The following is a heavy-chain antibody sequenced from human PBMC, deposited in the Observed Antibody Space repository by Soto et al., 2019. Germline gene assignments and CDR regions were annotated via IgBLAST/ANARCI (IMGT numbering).Heavy chain of an antibody. CDR2: IWYDGSNK. CDR3: ARDLMPPAVSPSDYYYGMDV. V-gene: IGHV3-33*01. J-gene: IGHJ6*02. Sequence: GGSLRLSCAASGFTFSSYGMHWVRQAPGKGLEWVAVIWYDGSNKYYADSVKGRFTISRDNSKNTLYLQMNSQRAEDTAVYYCARDLMPPAVSPSDYYYGMDVWGQGTTVTVSS. CDR1: GFTFSSYG. D-gene: IGHD2-2*01.